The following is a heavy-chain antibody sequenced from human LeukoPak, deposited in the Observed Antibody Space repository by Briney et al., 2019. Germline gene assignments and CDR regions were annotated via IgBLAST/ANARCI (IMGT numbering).Heavy chain of an antibody. D-gene: IGHD3-9*01. Sequence: PSETLSLTCTVSGGSISSSSYYWGWIRQPPGKGLEWIGSIYYSGSTYYNPSLKSRVTISVDTSKNQFSLKLSSVTAADTAVYYCARVFGYSDWFVDYWGQGTLVTVSS. CDR2: IYYSGST. V-gene: IGHV4-39*07. J-gene: IGHJ4*02. CDR3: ARVFGYSDWFVDY. CDR1: GGSISSSSYY.